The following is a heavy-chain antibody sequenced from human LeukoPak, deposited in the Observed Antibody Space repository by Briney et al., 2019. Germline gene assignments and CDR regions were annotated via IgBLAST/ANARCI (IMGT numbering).Heavy chain of an antibody. CDR1: GGTFSSYA. CDR2: IIPILGIA. V-gene: IGHV1-69*04. J-gene: IGHJ4*02. Sequence: SVKVSCKASGGTFSSYAISWVRQAPGQGLEWMGRIIPILGIANYAQKFQGRVTITADKSTSTAYMELSSLRSEDTAVYYCARSAGGSSGHYSSLLFDYWGQGTLVTVSS. CDR3: ARSAGGSSGHYSSLLFDY. D-gene: IGHD3-22*01.